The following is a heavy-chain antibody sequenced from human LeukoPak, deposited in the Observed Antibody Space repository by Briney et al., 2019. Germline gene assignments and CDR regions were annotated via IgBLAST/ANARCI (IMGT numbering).Heavy chain of an antibody. CDR2: IYYSGST. Sequence: SETLSLTCTVSGDSNSSYYWSWIRQPPGKGLEWIGYIYYSGSTNYNPSLKSRVTISVDTSKNQFSLKLSSVTAADTAVYYCARHMGLGYSYGYPYFDYWGQGTLVTVSS. V-gene: IGHV4-59*08. J-gene: IGHJ4*02. CDR1: GDSNSSYY. CDR3: ARHMGLGYSYGYPYFDY. D-gene: IGHD5-18*01.